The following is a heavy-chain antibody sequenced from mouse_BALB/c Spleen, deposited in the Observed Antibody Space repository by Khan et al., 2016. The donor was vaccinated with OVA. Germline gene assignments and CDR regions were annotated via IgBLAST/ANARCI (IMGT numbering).Heavy chain of an antibody. CDR3: ARGGFYAMDY. CDR1: GFSLTTYG. J-gene: IGHJ4*01. CDR2: IWSDGST. Sequence: QVQLKESGPGLVAPSQSLSITCTVSGFSLTTYGVHWVRQPPGKGLEWLVVIWSDGSTTNNSAINSRLSISKDNSNSPVFLKMNSLQTDDTAMYYCARGGFYAMDYWGQGTSVTVSS. V-gene: IGHV2-6*02.